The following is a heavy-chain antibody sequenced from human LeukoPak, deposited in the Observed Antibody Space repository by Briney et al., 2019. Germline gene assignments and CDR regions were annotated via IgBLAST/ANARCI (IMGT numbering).Heavy chain of an antibody. J-gene: IGHJ4*02. Sequence: GGSLRLSCAASGLTFSSYWMHWVRQAPGKGLVWVSRINSDGSSTSYADSVKGRFTISRDNAKNTLYLQMNSLRAEDTAVYYCARDSYYDFWSGYSLTTPNYYFDYWGQGTLVTVSS. D-gene: IGHD3-3*01. CDR2: INSDGSST. V-gene: IGHV3-74*01. CDR3: ARDSYYDFWSGYSLTTPNYYFDY. CDR1: GLTFSSYW.